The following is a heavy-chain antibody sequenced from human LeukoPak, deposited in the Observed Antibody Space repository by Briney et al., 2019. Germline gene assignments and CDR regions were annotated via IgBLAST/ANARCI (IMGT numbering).Heavy chain of an antibody. V-gene: IGHV3-74*01. D-gene: IGHD2-2*03. CDR2: ISTDGSTT. J-gene: IGHJ4*02. Sequence: GGSLRLSCAASGFTFSSYWMHWVRQAPGKGLVWVSRISTDGSTTTYADSVKGRFTISRDNAKNTAYLQMNSLRAEDTAVYYCTTEVDGYYFDYWGQGTLVTVSS. CDR1: GFTFSSYW. CDR3: TTEVDGYYFDY.